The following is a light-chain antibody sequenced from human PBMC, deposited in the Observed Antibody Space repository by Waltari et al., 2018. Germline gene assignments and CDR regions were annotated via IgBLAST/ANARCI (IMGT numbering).Light chain of an antibody. CDR2: GAS. CDR1: QSISSN. V-gene: IGKV3-15*01. J-gene: IGKJ2*01. CDR3: QQYNNWPPTT. Sequence: ELLMTQSPAILSLSPGERAILSCRASQSISSNLAWNRQKPGQAPRLLIYGASLRATGIPARFSGSGSGTELTLTISSLQSEDFAVYSCQQYNNWPPTTFGQGTKLEIK.